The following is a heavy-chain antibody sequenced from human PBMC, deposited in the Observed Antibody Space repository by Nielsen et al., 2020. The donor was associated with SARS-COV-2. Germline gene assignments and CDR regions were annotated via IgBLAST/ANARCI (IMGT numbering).Heavy chain of an antibody. Sequence: GESLKISCESSGFTFSSHSMTWARQGPGKGLEYISTISDTSSYIYYADSVKGRFTISRDNAKNSLYLQMNSLRAEDTAVYYCAREGLDYYYMDVWGKGTTVTVSS. D-gene: IGHD6-6*01. J-gene: IGHJ6*03. CDR2: ISDTSSYI. CDR3: AREGLDYYYMDV. V-gene: IGHV3-21*01. CDR1: GFTFSSHS.